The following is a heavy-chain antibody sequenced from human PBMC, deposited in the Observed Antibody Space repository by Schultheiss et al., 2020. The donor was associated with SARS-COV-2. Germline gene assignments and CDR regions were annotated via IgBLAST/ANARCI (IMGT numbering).Heavy chain of an antibody. D-gene: IGHD2-8*02. CDR3: ARVGVWGSYGMDV. J-gene: IGHJ6*02. Sequence: GGSLRLSCKGSGYSFTSYWIGWVRQMPGKGLEWMGIIYPGDSDTRYSPSFQGQVTISADKSISTAYLQWSSLKASDTAMYYCARVGVWGSYGMDVWGQGTTVTVSS. CDR1: GYSFTSYW. CDR2: IYPGDSDT. V-gene: IGHV5-51*01.